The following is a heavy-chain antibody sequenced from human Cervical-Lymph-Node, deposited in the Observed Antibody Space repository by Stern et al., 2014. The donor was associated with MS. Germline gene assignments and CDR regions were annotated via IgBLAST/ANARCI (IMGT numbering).Heavy chain of an antibody. CDR2: VHPEDGGT. J-gene: IGHJ6*02. V-gene: IGHV1-24*01. D-gene: IGHD3-3*01. CDR1: GYTLTEFS. CDR3: ATDRDDFRSGYSAPTKGYGLDV. Sequence: QVQLVQSGAEVKKPGASVKVSCKVSGYTLTEFSMHWGRQAPGKGLEWMGGVHPEDGGTIYAHTFQGRVTMTDDTSTKTLSMHLRSLRSEDTAVYYCATDRDDFRSGYSAPTKGYGLDVWGQGTTVTVTS.